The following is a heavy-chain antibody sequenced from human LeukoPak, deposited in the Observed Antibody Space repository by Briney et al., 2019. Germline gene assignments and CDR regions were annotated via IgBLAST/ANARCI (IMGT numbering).Heavy chain of an antibody. D-gene: IGHD6-13*01. CDR3: ARGVSSSWKGWDY. CDR1: GGSFSGYY. CDR2: INHCGST. Sequence: SETLSLTCAVYGGSFSGYYWSWIRQPPGKGLEWIGEINHCGSTNYNPSLKSRVTISVDTSKNQFSLKLSSVTAADTAVYYCARGVSSSWKGWDYWGQGTLVTVSS. J-gene: IGHJ4*02. V-gene: IGHV4-34*01.